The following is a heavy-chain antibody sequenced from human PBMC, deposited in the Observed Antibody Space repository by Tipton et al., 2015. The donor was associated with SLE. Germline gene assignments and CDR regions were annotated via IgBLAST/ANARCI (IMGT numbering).Heavy chain of an antibody. CDR2: TWYDGSDK. CDR3: ARSAPMRLGY. Sequence: RSLRLSCAASRFTFSNYAMHWVRQAPGKGLEWVAVTWYDGSDKYYADSVRGRFTISRDNSKNTLYLQMNRLRAEDTAVYYCARSAPMRLGYWGQGTLVTVSS. D-gene: IGHD6-19*01. CDR1: RFTFSNYA. J-gene: IGHJ4*02. V-gene: IGHV3-33*01.